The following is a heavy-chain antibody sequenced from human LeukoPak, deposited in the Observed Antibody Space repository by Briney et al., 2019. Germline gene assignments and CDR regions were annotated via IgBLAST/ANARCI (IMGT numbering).Heavy chain of an antibody. V-gene: IGHV4-39*01. CDR3: ARGVYCSSTSCYRDAFDI. J-gene: IGHJ3*02. CDR1: GGSISSSGYY. Sequence: AETLSLTCTVSGGSISSSGYYWGWIRQPPGKGLEWIVTICYSGSTYYNPSLKSRVTISVDTSKNQFSLRLSSVTAADTAVYYCARGVYCSSTSCYRDAFDIWGQGTMVTVS. D-gene: IGHD2-2*01. CDR2: ICYSGST.